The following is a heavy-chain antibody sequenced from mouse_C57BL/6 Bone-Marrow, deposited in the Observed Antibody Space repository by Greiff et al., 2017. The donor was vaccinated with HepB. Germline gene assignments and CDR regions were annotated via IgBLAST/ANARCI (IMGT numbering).Heavy chain of an antibody. CDR1: GYAFSSSW. J-gene: IGHJ2*01. Sequence: QVQLKESGPELVKPGASVKISCKASGYAFSSSWMNWVKQRPGKGLEWSGRIYPGDGDTNYNGKFKGKATLTADKSSSTAYMQLSSLTSEDSAVYFCARPFDYWGQGTTLTVSS. CDR3: ARPFDY. V-gene: IGHV1-82*01. CDR2: IYPGDGDT.